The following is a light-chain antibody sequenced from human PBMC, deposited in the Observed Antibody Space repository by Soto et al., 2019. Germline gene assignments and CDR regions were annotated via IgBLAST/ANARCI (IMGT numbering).Light chain of an antibody. CDR1: SSDVGGYNY. J-gene: IGLJ2*01. CDR2: EAT. CDR3: SSYGGFNNVL. Sequence: QSVLTQPPSASGSPGQSVIISCTGTSSDVGGYNYVSWYQQHPGKAPKLIIYEATKRPSGVPYRFSGSKSGNTASLTVSGLQTEDEADYYCSSYGGFNNVLFGGGTKVTVL. V-gene: IGLV2-8*01.